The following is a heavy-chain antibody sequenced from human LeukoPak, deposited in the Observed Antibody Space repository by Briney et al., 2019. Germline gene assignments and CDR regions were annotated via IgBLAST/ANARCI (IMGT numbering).Heavy chain of an antibody. D-gene: IGHD2-8*01. V-gene: IGHV3-23*01. Sequence: GGSLRLSCAASGFTFSTYAMSWVRQAPGKGLEWVSAISGSTGSTYYADSVKGRFTISRDNSKNTLYLQMNSLRAEDTAVYYRARDQMVFGRSLYYYYSCMDVWGKGTTVTISS. CDR2: ISGSTGST. CDR3: ARDQMVFGRSLYYYYSCMDV. J-gene: IGHJ6*03. CDR1: GFTFSTYA.